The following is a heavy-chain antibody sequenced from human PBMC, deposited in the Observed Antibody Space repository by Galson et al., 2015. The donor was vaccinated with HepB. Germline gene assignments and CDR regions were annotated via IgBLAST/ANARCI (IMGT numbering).Heavy chain of an antibody. V-gene: IGHV4-4*07. Sequence: SETLSLTCTVSGGSISSYYWSWIRQPAGKGLEWIGRIYTSGSANYNPSLKSRVTMSVDTSKNQFSLKLSSVTAADTAVYYCARETGVVVPAAITTNWFDPWGQGTLVTVSS. CDR2: IYTSGSA. J-gene: IGHJ5*02. CDR1: GGSISSYY. CDR3: ARETGVVVPAAITTNWFDP. D-gene: IGHD2-2*02.